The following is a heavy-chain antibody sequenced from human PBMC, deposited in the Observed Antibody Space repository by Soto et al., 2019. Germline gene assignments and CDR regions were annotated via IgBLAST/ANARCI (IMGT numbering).Heavy chain of an antibody. CDR3: ARGWWGYYDSSGIDY. Sequence: EVQLVESGGGLVQPGGSLRLSCAASGFTCSSYSMNWVRQAPGKGLEWVSYISSSSSTIYYADSVKGRFTISRDNAKNSLYLQMNSLRDEDTAVYYCARGWWGYYDSSGIDYWGQGTLVTVSS. CDR1: GFTCSSYS. V-gene: IGHV3-48*02. D-gene: IGHD3-22*01. CDR2: ISSSSSTI. J-gene: IGHJ4*02.